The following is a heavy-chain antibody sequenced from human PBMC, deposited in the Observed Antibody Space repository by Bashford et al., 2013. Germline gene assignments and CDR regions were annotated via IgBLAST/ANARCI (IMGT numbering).Heavy chain of an antibody. CDR2: ISAYNGIT. D-gene: IGHD1-26*01. CDR3: ARGTLGATIEQLYYYGMDV. V-gene: IGHV1-18*01. Sequence: WVRQAPGQGLEWMGWISAYNGITNYAQKLQGRVTMTTDTSTSTAYMELRSLRSDDTAVYYCARGTLGATIEQLYYYGMDVWGQGTTVTVSS. J-gene: IGHJ6*02.